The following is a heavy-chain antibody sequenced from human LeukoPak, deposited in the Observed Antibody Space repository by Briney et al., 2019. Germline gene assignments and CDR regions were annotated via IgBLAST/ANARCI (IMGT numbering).Heavy chain of an antibody. Sequence: GGSLRLSCAASGFTFGDTWMNWVRQVPGQGLEWVANIKQDGSEKFYVASVKGRFTISRDNAKNSLYLQMNSLRAEDTALYYCAKALYGMDVWGQGTTVTVSS. CDR2: IKQDGSEK. CDR1: GFTFGDTW. V-gene: IGHV3-7*03. J-gene: IGHJ6*02. CDR3: AKALYGMDV.